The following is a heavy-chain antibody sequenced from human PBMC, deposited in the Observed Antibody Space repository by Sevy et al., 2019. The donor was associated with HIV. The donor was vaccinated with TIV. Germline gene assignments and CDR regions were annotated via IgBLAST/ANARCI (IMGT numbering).Heavy chain of an antibody. CDR1: GFTFSSYG. CDR2: ISYGGSNK. V-gene: IGHV3-30*18. CDR3: AKEERDGYNFPFDY. D-gene: IGHD1-1*01. Sequence: GGSLRLSCAASGFTFSSYGMHWVRQAPGKGLEWVAVISYGGSNKYYADSVKGRFTISRDNSKNTLYLQMNSLRAEDTAVYHCAKEERDGYNFPFDYWGQGTLVTVSS. J-gene: IGHJ4*02.